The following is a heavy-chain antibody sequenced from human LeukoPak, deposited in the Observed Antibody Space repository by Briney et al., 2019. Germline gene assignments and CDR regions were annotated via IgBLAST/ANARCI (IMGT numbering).Heavy chain of an antibody. CDR3: VRVGYGDYIYFDY. J-gene: IGHJ4*02. CDR1: GFTFSSYG. CDR2: IRYDVSNK. V-gene: IGHV3-30*02. D-gene: IGHD4-17*01. Sequence: QSGGSLRLSCAASGFTFSSYGMHWVRQAPGKGLEWVAFIRYDVSNKYYADSVKGRFTISRDNSKNTLYLQMNSLRAEDTAVYYCVRVGYGDYIYFDYWGQGTLVAVSS.